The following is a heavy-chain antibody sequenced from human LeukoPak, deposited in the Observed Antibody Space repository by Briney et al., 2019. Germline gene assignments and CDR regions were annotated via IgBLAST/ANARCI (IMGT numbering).Heavy chain of an antibody. CDR2: IDDSGST. J-gene: IGHJ4*02. CDR3: AREGYCNGGSYYWSY. D-gene: IGHD1-26*01. Sequence: PSETLSLTCTVSGGSIRSYYWSWIRQPPGKGLEWIGFIDDSGSTNYNPSLKSRVTISLDTSKNQFSLKLRSVTAADTAVYYCAREGYCNGGSYYWSYWGQGTLVTVSS. CDR1: GGSIRSYY. V-gene: IGHV4-59*01.